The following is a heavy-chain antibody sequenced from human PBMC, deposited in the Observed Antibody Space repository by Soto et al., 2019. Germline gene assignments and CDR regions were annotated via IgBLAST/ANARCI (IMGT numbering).Heavy chain of an antibody. D-gene: IGHD2-21*02. V-gene: IGHV4-59*01. CDR2: IYYSGST. J-gene: IGHJ4*02. Sequence: SETLSLTCTVSGGSISSYYWSWIRQPPGKGLEWIGYIYYSGSTNYNPSLKSRVTISVDTSKNQFSLKLSSVTAADTAVYYCARTVTYPNYYFDYWGQGTLVTVSS. CDR3: ARTVTYPNYYFDY. CDR1: GGSISSYY.